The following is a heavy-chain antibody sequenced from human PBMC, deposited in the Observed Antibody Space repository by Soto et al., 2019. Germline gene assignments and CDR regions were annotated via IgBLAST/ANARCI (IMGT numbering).Heavy chain of an antibody. CDR1: GFTFDDYA. V-gene: IGHV3-9*01. CDR2: ISWHSGSR. D-gene: IGHD2-15*01. J-gene: IGHJ4*02. Sequence: EVQLVESGGGLVQPGRSLRLSCAASGFTFDDYAMHWVRQPPGKGLEWVSGISWHSGSRGYADSVKGRFTISRDNAKNSLYLQMNSLRAEDTAVYYCAKDLSRLGYCSGGSCYFDYWGQGTLVTVSS. CDR3: AKDLSRLGYCSGGSCYFDY.